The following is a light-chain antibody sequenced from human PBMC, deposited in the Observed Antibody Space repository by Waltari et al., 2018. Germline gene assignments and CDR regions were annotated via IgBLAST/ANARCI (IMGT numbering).Light chain of an antibody. Sequence: EIVLTQSPGTLSLSPGEGATLSCRTSQTIRTTYLAWYQQKPGQAPTLLIYGTCSRATGIPDRFTGSGSGTDFSLTISSLEAEDFATYYCQQYDISPLTFGGGTKVEIK. CDR2: GTC. CDR3: QQYDISPLT. J-gene: IGKJ4*01. CDR1: QTIRTTY. V-gene: IGKV3-20*01.